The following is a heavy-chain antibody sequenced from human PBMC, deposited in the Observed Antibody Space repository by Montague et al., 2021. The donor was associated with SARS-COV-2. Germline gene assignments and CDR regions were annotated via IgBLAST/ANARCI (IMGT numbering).Heavy chain of an antibody. CDR3: ARHVHPAFGSGAIDY. Sequence: SETLSLTCTVAGDPIRSSSYYWGWIRQPPGRGLEWIGSIYYDGSTYYNPSFKSRVTISVDTSKTQFSLKLSSVTAADTAVYSCARHVHPAFGSGAIDYWGQGTLATVSS. CDR1: GDPIRSSSYY. D-gene: IGHD6-19*01. CDR2: IYYDGST. V-gene: IGHV4-39*01. J-gene: IGHJ4*02.